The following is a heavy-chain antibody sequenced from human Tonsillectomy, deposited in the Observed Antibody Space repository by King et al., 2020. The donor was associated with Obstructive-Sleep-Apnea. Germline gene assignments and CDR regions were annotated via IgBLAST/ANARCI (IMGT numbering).Heavy chain of an antibody. Sequence: VQLQESGPGLVKPSETLSLTCTVSGGSISSYYWSWLRQPPGKGLEWIGYIYYSGSTNYNPSLKSRVTISVDTSKNQFSLKLSSATAADTAVYYCARLGYSRGYNYFDYWGQGTLVTVSS. D-gene: IGHD6-25*01. CDR3: ARLGYSRGYNYFDY. V-gene: IGHV4-59*08. CDR2: IYYSGST. CDR1: GGSISSYY. J-gene: IGHJ4*02.